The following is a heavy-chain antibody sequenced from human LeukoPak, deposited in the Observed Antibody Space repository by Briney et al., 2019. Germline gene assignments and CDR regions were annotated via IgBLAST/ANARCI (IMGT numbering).Heavy chain of an antibody. V-gene: IGHV5-51*01. CDR3: ARQGRRSTSCYGVSDCYPHQYYFDY. Sequence: GESLKISCKGSGYSFTSYWIGWVRQMPGKGLEWMGIIHPGDSDTRYSPSFQGQVTISADKSISTAYLQWSSLKASDTAMYYCARQGRRSTSCYGVSDCYPHQYYFDYWGQGTLVTVSS. J-gene: IGHJ4*02. D-gene: IGHD2-2*01. CDR2: IHPGDSDT. CDR1: GYSFTSYW.